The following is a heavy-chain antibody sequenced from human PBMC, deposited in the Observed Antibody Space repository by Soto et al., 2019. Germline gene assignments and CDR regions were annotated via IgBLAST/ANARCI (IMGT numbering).Heavy chain of an antibody. CDR3: ARHGFYGDYSSNYFDT. Sequence: PXESLKISCKGSGHSFTNYWIAWVRQMPGKGLEYMGIIYPSDSTTRYSPSFQGQVTISADKSISTAYLQWNSLKASDTAMYYCARHGFYGDYSSNYFDTCGQGPLVTVSS. CDR2: IYPSDSTT. V-gene: IGHV5-51*01. CDR1: GHSFTNYW. D-gene: IGHD4-17*01. J-gene: IGHJ5*02.